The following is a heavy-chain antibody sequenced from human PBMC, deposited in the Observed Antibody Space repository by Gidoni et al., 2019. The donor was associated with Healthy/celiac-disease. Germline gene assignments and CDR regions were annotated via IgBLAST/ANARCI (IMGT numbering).Heavy chain of an antibody. CDR1: GFTFSSYA. J-gene: IGHJ6*02. Sequence: EVQLLESGGGLVQPGGSLRLSCAASGFTFSSYAMSWVRQAPGKGLEWVSAISGSGGSTYYADSVKGRFTISRDNSKNTLYLQMNSLRAEDTAVYYCAKGQWEPYYYYYGMDVWGQGTTVTVSS. V-gene: IGHV3-23*01. CDR3: AKGQWEPYYYYYGMDV. CDR2: ISGSGGST. D-gene: IGHD1-26*01.